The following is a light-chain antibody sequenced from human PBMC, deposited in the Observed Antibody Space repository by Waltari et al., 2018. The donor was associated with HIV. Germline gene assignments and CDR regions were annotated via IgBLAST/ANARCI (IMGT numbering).Light chain of an antibody. V-gene: IGKV3-11*01. CDR3: QHRRSWPLT. CDR2: DAS. Sequence: DIVLTQSPATLSLSPGERATLPCRASQSVSSSLAWYQHKPGQAPRLLIYDASNRATGIPARFSGSGSGTDFTLTISSLEPEDFAVYYCQHRRSWPLTFGGGTNVEI. J-gene: IGKJ4*01. CDR1: QSVSSS.